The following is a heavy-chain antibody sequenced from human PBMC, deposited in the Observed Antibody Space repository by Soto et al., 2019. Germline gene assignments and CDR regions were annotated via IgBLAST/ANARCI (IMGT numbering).Heavy chain of an antibody. D-gene: IGHD6-6*01. J-gene: IGHJ5*02. CDR2: INAHSGGT. Sequence: SVKVSCKASGFSFTGYYIHWLRQAPGQGLEWMGWINAHSGGTEYAQKFQGRVTLTRDTSIATAYLTLISLTSDDTALYYCAKDLTRQLAYWLDPWGQGTQVTVSS. CDR1: GFSFTGYY. CDR3: AKDLTRQLAYWLDP. V-gene: IGHV1-2*02.